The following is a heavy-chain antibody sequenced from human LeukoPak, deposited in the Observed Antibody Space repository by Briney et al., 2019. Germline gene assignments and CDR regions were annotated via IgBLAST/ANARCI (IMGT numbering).Heavy chain of an antibody. V-gene: IGHV1-69*01. Sequence: SVKVSCKASGGTFSSYAISWVRQAPGQGLEWMGGIIPIFGTANYAQKFQGRVTITADESTSTAYMELSSLRSEDTAVYYCASENSGYDSVYYWGQGTLVTVSS. CDR3: ASENSGYDSVYY. J-gene: IGHJ4*02. D-gene: IGHD5-12*01. CDR1: GGTFSSYA. CDR2: IIPIFGTA.